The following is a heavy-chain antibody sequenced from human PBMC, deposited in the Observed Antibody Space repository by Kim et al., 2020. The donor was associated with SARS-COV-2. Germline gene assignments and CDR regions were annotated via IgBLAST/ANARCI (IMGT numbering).Heavy chain of an antibody. CDR2: ISSSGSTI. CDR3: ASGVGATTRYYYYYYYMDV. V-gene: IGHV3-11*01. Sequence: GGSLRLSCAASGFTFSDYYMSWIRQAPGKGLEWVSYISSSGSTIYYADSVKGRFTISRDNAKNSLYLQMNSLRAEDTAVYYCASGVGATTRYYYYYYYMDVWGKGTTVTVSS. CDR1: GFTFSDYY. J-gene: IGHJ6*03. D-gene: IGHD1-26*01.